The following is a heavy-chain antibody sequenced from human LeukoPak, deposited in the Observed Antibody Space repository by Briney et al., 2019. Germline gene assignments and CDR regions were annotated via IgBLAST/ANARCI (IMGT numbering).Heavy chain of an antibody. CDR1: GFTFSSYG. Sequence: PGGSLRLSCAASGFTFSSYGMHWVRQAPGKGLEWVAVIWYDGSNKYYADSVKGRFTISRDNSKNTLYLQMNSLRAEDTAVYYCAKARGYGSSSGIDHWGQGTLVTVSS. CDR2: IWYDGSNK. V-gene: IGHV3-33*06. D-gene: IGHD6-6*01. J-gene: IGHJ4*02. CDR3: AKARGYGSSSGIDH.